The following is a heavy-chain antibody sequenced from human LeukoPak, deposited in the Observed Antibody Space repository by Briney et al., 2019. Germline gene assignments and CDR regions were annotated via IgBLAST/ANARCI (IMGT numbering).Heavy chain of an antibody. D-gene: IGHD3-22*01. Sequence: GGSLRLSCAASGFTVSSNYMSWVRQAPGKGLEWVAVISYDGSNKYYADSVKGRFTISRDNSKNTLYLQMNSLRAGDTAVYYCAKVRSTMIVVVEPLDYWGQGTLVTVSS. J-gene: IGHJ4*02. CDR1: GFTVSSNY. CDR2: ISYDGSNK. V-gene: IGHV3-30*18. CDR3: AKVRSTMIVVVEPLDY.